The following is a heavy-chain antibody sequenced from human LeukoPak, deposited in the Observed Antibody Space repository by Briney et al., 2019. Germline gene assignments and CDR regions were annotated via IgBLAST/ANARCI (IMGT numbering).Heavy chain of an antibody. D-gene: IGHD3-3*02. CDR1: GFTFSSYA. CDR2: ISGSGGST. CDR3: ARDVSNYFDY. Sequence: PGGSLRLSCAASGFTFSSYAMSWVRQAPGKGLEWVSAISGSGGSTYYADSVKGRFTISRDDSKNTLYVQMNSLRTEDTAFYYCARDVSNYFDYWGLGTLVTVSS. J-gene: IGHJ4*02. V-gene: IGHV3-23*01.